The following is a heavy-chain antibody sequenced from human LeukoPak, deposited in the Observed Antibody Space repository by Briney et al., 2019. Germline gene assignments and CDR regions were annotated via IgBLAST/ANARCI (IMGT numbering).Heavy chain of an antibody. CDR2: INHSGST. Sequence: KPSETLSLTCAVYGGSFSGYYWSWIRQPPGKGLEWIGEINHSGSTNYNPSLKSRVTISVDTSKNQFSLKLSSVAAADTAVYYCVSDLDYGGNSADYWGQGTLVTVSS. CDR1: GGSFSGYY. J-gene: IGHJ4*02. V-gene: IGHV4-34*01. CDR3: VSDLDYGGNSADY. D-gene: IGHD4-23*01.